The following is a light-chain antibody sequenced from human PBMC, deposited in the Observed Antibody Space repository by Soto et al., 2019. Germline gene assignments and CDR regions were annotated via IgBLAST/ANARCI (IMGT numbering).Light chain of an antibody. J-gene: IGLJ1*01. CDR3: SSYTSSSTPYV. CDR1: SSDVGGYNY. Sequence: QSALTQPASVSGSPGQSITISCTGTSSDVGGYNYGSWYQQHPGKAPKLMIYEVSNQPSGVSNRFSGSKSGNTASLTISGLQAEDEADYYCSSYTSSSTPYVFGTGTKLTVL. V-gene: IGLV2-14*01. CDR2: EVS.